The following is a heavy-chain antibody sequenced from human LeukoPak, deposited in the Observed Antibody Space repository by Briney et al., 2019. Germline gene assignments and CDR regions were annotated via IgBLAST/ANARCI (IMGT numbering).Heavy chain of an antibody. CDR1: GGSISSSYYY. Sequence: PSETLSLTCTVSGGSISSSYYYWGWIRQPPGKGLEWIGSIYYSGSTYYNPSLKSRVTISVDTSKNQFSLKLSSVTAADTAVYYCARVIGNDYYDSSGYYFFDYWGQGTLVTVSS. CDR2: IYYSGST. V-gene: IGHV4-39*07. J-gene: IGHJ4*02. CDR3: ARVIGNDYYDSSGYYFFDY. D-gene: IGHD3-22*01.